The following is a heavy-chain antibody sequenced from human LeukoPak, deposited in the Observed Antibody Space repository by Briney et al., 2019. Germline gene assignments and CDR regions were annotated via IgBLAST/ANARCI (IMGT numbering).Heavy chain of an antibody. J-gene: IGHJ4*02. Sequence: GGSLRLSCAASGFTFSSYSMNGVRQAPGKGLEWVSSISSGSSYIYYADSVKGRFTISRNNAKNSLYLQMNSLRAEDTAVYYCARDSGDYYDSSGYPFDYWGQGTLVTVSS. V-gene: IGHV3-21*01. CDR3: ARDSGDYYDSSGYPFDY. D-gene: IGHD3-22*01. CDR2: ISSGSSYI. CDR1: GFTFSSYS.